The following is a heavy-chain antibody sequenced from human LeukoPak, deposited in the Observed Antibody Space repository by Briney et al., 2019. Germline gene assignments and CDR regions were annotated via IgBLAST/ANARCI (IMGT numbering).Heavy chain of an antibody. J-gene: IGHJ3*02. CDR1: GGTFIIYA. CDR2: IIPILGIA. V-gene: IGHV1-69*04. Sequence: GSSVTVSFKASGGTFIIYAISWVRQAPGQGREWMGRIIPILGIANYAQKFQGRVTITADKSTSTAYMELSSLRSEDTAVYYCARESTPGIAAAGTGEDAFDIWGQGTMVTVSS. D-gene: IGHD6-13*01. CDR3: ARESTPGIAAAGTGEDAFDI.